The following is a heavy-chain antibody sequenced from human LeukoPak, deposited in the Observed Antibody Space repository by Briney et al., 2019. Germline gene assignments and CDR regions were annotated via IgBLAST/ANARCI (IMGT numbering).Heavy chain of an antibody. CDR2: IKQDGSEK. J-gene: IGHJ4*02. CDR3: AREGYSSGWYYFDY. D-gene: IGHD6-19*01. CDR1: GFTFSSYW. Sequence: GGSLRLSCAASGFTFSSYWMSWVRQAPGKGLEWVANIKQDGSEKYYVDSVKGRFTISRDHAKNSLYLQMNSLRAKDTAVYYCAREGYSSGWYYFDYWGQETLVTVSS. V-gene: IGHV3-7*01.